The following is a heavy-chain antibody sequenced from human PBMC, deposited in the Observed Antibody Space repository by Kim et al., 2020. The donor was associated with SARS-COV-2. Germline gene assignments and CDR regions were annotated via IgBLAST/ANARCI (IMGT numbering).Heavy chain of an antibody. Sequence: ADSGKGRFTISRDNSKNPLYLQMNGLRAEDTAVYYCARDAAAAEPNWFDPWGQGTLVTVSS. D-gene: IGHD6-13*01. J-gene: IGHJ5*02. CDR3: ARDAAAAEPNWFDP. V-gene: IGHV3-30*07.